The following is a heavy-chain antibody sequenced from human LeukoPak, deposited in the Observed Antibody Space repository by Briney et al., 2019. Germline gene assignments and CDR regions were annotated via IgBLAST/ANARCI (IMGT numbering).Heavy chain of an antibody. J-gene: IGHJ4*02. CDR3: ANDYFDY. CDR2: INHSGST. Sequence: SETLSLTCAVYGGSFMGYYWSWIRQPPGKGLEWIGEINHSGSTNYNPSLKSRVTISVDTSKNQFSLKLSSVTAADTAVYYCANDYFDYWGQGTLVTVSS. V-gene: IGHV4-34*01. CDR1: GGSFMGYY.